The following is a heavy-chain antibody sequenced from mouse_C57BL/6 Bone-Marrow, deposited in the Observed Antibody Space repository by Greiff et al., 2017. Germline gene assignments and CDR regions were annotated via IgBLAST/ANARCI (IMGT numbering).Heavy chain of an antibody. CDR1: GFTFSSYG. J-gene: IGHJ4*01. V-gene: IGHV5-6*01. CDR3: ARQTVVHYYAMDY. Sequence: EVMLVESGGDLVKPGGSLKLSCAASGFTFSSYGMSWVRQTPDKRLEWVATISSGGSYTYYPDSVKGRFTISRDNAKNTLYLQMRSLKSEDTAMYYCARQTVVHYYAMDYWGQGTSVTVSS. CDR2: ISSGGSYT. D-gene: IGHD1-1*01.